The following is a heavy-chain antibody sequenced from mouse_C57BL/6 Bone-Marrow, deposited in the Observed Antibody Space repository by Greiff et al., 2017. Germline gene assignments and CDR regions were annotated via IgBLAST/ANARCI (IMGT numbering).Heavy chain of an antibody. CDR3: ARHWDGYAMDY. J-gene: IGHJ4*01. CDR1: GFTFSSYG. CDR2: ISSGGSYT. Sequence: VKLQESGGDLVKPGGSLKLSCAASGFTFSSYGMSWVRQTPDKRLEWVATISSGGSYTYYPDSVKGRFTISRDNAKNTLYLQMSSLKSEDTAMYYCARHWDGYAMDYWGQGTSVTVSS. D-gene: IGHD4-1*01. V-gene: IGHV5-6*01.